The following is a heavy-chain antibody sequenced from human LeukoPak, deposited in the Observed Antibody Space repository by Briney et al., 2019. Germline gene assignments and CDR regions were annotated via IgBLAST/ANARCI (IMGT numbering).Heavy chain of an antibody. Sequence: ASVKVSCKASGYTFTGYYMHWVRQAPGQGLEWMGWINPNSGGTNYAQKFQGRVTMTRDTSISTAYMELSRLRSDDTAVYYRARDTVNYYDSSGYYYGGDYWGQGTLVTVSS. CDR1: GYTFTGYY. V-gene: IGHV1-2*02. D-gene: IGHD3-22*01. CDR2: INPNSGGT. J-gene: IGHJ4*02. CDR3: ARDTVNYYDSSGYYYGGDY.